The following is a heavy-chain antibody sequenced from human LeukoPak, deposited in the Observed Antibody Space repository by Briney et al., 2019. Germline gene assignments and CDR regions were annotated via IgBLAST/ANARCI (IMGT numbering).Heavy chain of an antibody. D-gene: IGHD3-3*01. CDR1: GGSISNY. CDR2: IYYSGST. V-gene: IGHV4-59*01. CDR3: AREIIDFWSGYYYYYYYYMDV. Sequence: SETLSLTCTVSGGSISNYWSWIRQPPGKGLEWIGFIYYSGSTNYNPSLKSRVTISVDTSKNQFSLKLSSVTSADTAVYYCAREIIDFWSGYYYYYYYYMDVWGKGTTVTVSS. J-gene: IGHJ6*03.